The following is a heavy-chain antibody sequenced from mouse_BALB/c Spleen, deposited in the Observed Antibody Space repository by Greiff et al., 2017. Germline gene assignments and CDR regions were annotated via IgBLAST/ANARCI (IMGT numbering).Heavy chain of an antibody. D-gene: IGHD2-12*01. CDR2: ISSGGSYT. V-gene: IGHV5-6-4*01. J-gene: IGHJ4*01. Sequence: EVQLVESGGGLVKPGGSLKLSCAASGFSFSSYTMSWVRQTPEKRLEWVATISSGGSYTYYPDSVKGRFTISRDNAKNTLYLQMSSLKSEDTAMYYCTREDPYAYAMDYWGQGTSVTVSS. CDR3: TREDPYAYAMDY. CDR1: GFSFSSYT.